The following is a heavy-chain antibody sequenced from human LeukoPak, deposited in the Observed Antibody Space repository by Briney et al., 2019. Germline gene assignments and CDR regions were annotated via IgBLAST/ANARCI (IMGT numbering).Heavy chain of an antibody. V-gene: IGHV3-30*02. CDR1: GFTFSSYG. CDR2: IRYDGSNK. CDR3: AKLTAADDAFDI. D-gene: IGHD2-2*01. J-gene: IGHJ3*02. Sequence: GGSLRLSCAASGFTFSSYGMHWVRQAPGKGLEWVAFIRYDGSNKYYADSVKGRFTISRDNSKNTLYLQMGSLRAEDMAVYYCAKLTAADDAFDIWGQGTMVTVSS.